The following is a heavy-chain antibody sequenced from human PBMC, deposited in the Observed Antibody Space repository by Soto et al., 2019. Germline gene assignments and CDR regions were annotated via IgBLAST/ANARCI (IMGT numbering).Heavy chain of an antibody. V-gene: IGHV3-23*01. CDR3: AKEKSYSSSWSYYYYGMDV. D-gene: IGHD6-13*01. CDR1: GFTFSSYA. J-gene: IGHJ6*02. Sequence: EVQLLESGGGLVQPGGSLRLSCAASGFTFSSYAMSWVRQAPGKGLEWVSAISGSGGSTYYADSVKGRFTISRDNSKNTLYLQMNSLRAEDTAVYYCAKEKSYSSSWSYYYYGMDVWGQGTTVTVSS. CDR2: ISGSGGST.